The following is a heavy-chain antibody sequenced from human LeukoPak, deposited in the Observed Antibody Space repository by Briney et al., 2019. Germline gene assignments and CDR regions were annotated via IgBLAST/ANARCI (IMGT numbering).Heavy chain of an antibody. CDR1: GYTFTGYY. J-gene: IGHJ4*02. D-gene: IGHD2-15*01. Sequence: GSVTVSCKASGYTFTGYYMHWVRQAPGQGLEWMGWINPNSGGTNYAQKFQGRVTMTRDTSISTAYMELSRLRSDDTAVYYCARGPTEGYCSGGSCFSDYWGQGTLVTVSS. CDR3: ARGPTEGYCSGGSCFSDY. CDR2: INPNSGGT. V-gene: IGHV1-2*02.